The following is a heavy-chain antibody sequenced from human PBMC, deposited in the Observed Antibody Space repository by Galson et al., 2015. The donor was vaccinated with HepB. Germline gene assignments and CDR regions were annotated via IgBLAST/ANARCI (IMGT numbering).Heavy chain of an antibody. D-gene: IGHD6-19*01. Sequence: SLRLSCAASGFTFSSYAMSWVRQAPGKGLEWVSSISDHGGSTYYADSVKGRFTISRDNSKNTLYLQMSSLRVEDTALYYCAKDHSSGWYWYFDLWGRGTLVTVSS. J-gene: IGHJ2*01. V-gene: IGHV3-23*01. CDR3: AKDHSSGWYWYFDL. CDR1: GFTFSSYA. CDR2: ISDHGGST.